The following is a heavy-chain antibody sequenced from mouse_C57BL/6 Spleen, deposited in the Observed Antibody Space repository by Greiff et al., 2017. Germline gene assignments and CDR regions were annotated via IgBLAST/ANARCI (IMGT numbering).Heavy chain of an antibody. J-gene: IGHJ4*01. V-gene: IGHV1-12*01. CDR2: IYPGNGDT. CDR3: ARDVDYYGSLYYYAMDY. D-gene: IGHD1-1*01. Sequence: QVQLQQSGAELVRPGASVKMSCKASGYTFTSYNMHWVKQTPRQGLEWIGAIYPGNGDTSYNQKFKGKATLTVDKSSSTAYMQLSSLTSEDSAVYFCARDVDYYGSLYYYAMDYWGQGTSVTVSS. CDR1: GYTFTSYN.